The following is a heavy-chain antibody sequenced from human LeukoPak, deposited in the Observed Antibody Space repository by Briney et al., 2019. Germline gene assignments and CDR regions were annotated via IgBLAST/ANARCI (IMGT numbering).Heavy chain of an antibody. V-gene: IGHV3-7*01. J-gene: IGHJ4*02. Sequence: GGSLRLSCAASEFTFSSYSMIWVRQAPGKGLEWVANIKTDGSLIYYVDSVKGRFTISRDNAKNSLYLQMNSLRVEDTAVYYCARDLNWETYWGQGTLVSVSS. CDR2: IKTDGSLI. CDR3: ARDLNWETY. D-gene: IGHD7-27*01. CDR1: EFTFSSYS.